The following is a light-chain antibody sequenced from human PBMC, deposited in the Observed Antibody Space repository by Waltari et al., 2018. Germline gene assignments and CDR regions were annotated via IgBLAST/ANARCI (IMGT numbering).Light chain of an antibody. J-gene: IGKJ1*01. CDR1: QSVGSN. CDR3: QQYNNWPPWT. Sequence: DIVMTQSPATLSMSPGERDTLSCRTSQSVGSNLAWYQQKPGQAPRLLIYGTSTRATGIPARFSGSGSGTEFTLTISSLQSEDVALYYCQQYNNWPPWTFGQGTKVEIK. CDR2: GTS. V-gene: IGKV3-15*01.